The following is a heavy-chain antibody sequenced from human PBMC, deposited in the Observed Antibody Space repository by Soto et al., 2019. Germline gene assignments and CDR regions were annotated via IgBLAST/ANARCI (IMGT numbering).Heavy chain of an antibody. V-gene: IGHV4-30-4*02. J-gene: IGHJ5*02. Sequence: SDTLYLTCTFSGGSISSGDYYWICILQPPGKGLGWILHIYYSWGTYDNPSLESRLSISVDTSKNQFSLQLSSVTAADTAVYFCARATYCSGGRCFLRKTWFDPWGQGTLVTVSS. CDR2: IYYSWGT. CDR3: ARATYCSGGRCFLRKTWFDP. CDR1: GGSISSGDYY. D-gene: IGHD2-15*01.